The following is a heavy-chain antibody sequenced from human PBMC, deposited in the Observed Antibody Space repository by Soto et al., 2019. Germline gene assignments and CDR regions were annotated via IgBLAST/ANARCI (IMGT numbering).Heavy chain of an antibody. V-gene: IGHV3-48*02. CDR3: ARDGDMTTKIPFDY. CDR1: GFTFSSYS. J-gene: IGHJ4*02. D-gene: IGHD4-17*01. Sequence: EVQLVESGGGLVQPGGPLRLSCAASGFTFSSYSMNWVRQAPGKGLEWVSYISSSSSTIYYADSVKGRFTISRDNAKNSLYLQMNSLRDEDTAVYYCARDGDMTTKIPFDYWGQGTLVTVSS. CDR2: ISSSSSTI.